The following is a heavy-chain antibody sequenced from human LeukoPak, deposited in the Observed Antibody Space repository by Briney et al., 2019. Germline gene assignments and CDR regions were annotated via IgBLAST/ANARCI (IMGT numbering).Heavy chain of an antibody. CDR2: IWLDGSAE. CDR3: ARDLNREDFDY. D-gene: IGHD1-14*01. V-gene: IGHV3-33*01. J-gene: IGHJ4*02. Sequence: PGKSLRLSCAASGFSFSSYDMHWVRQAPGKGLEWVAFIWLDGSAEYYGDSVKGRFTVSRDNSKNTLYLQMDNLRVEDTAVYYCARDLNREDFDYWGQGTLVAVSS. CDR1: GFSFSSYD.